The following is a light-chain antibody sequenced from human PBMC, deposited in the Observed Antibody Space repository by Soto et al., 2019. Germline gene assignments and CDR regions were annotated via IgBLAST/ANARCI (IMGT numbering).Light chain of an antibody. CDR1: NSNIGAGYD. CDR2: GNS. Sequence: QSVLTQPPSVSVAPGQRVTISCTGSNSNIGAGYDVHWYRQLPGTAPKLLIYGNSNRPSGVPDRFSGSKSVTSASLAITGLQAEDEADYYCQSYDSSLSGSAFGTGTKVTVL. V-gene: IGLV1-40*01. CDR3: QSYDSSLSGSA. J-gene: IGLJ1*01.